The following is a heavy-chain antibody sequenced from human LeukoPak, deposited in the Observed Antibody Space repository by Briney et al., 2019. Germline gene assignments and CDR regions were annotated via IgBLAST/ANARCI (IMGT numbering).Heavy chain of an antibody. D-gene: IGHD3/OR15-3a*01. CDR2: IYPGDSDT. CDR3: ARHERTGTASPLFDY. V-gene: IGHV5-51*01. Sequence: GESLKISCKGSGYTFTNYWIGWVRQMPGKGLEWMGIIYPGDSDTRYSPSFQGQVTISADKSISTAYLQWSSLKASDTAMYYCARHERTGTASPLFDYWGQGTLVTVSS. CDR1: GYTFTNYW. J-gene: IGHJ4*02.